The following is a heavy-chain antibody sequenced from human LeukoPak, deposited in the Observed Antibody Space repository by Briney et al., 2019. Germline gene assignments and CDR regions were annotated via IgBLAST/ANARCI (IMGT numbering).Heavy chain of an antibody. D-gene: IGHD2-21*02. CDR1: GDSISSAGFS. CDR3: ARSGGDLDAFHV. Sequence: SETLSLTCVVSGDSISSAGFSWSWLRQPPGKGLEWIGHIYPRGSAYYNPSLKSRVTILVDMSNNQFSLKLNSVTAADTAVYYCARSGGDLDAFHVWGQGTMVTVSS. V-gene: IGHV4-30-2*01. CDR2: IYPRGSA. J-gene: IGHJ3*01.